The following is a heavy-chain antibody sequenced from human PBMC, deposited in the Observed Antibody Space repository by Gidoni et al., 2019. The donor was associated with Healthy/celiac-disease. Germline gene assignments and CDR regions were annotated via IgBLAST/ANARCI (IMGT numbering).Heavy chain of an antibody. V-gene: IGHV3-21*01. CDR1: GFTFSSYS. CDR2: ISSSSSYI. Sequence: EVQLVESGGGLVKPGGSLRLSCAASGFTFSSYSMNWVRQAPGGLEWGSSISSSSSYIYYADSVKGRFTISRDNAKNSLYLQMNSLRAEDTAVYYCARDLGDYGGNSDAFDIWGQGTMVTVSS. CDR3: ARDLGDYGGNSDAFDI. D-gene: IGHD4-17*01. J-gene: IGHJ3*02.